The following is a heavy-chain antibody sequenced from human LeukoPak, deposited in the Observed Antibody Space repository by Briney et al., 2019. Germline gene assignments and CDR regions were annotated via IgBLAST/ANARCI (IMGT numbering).Heavy chain of an antibody. Sequence: GGSLRLSCAASGFTFSSYTMSWVRQAPGKGLEWVSTITTSDGNTYYADSVKGRFTVSRDNSKNTLFLQMNSLRAEDTAVYYCARDTVTTGYWGQGTLVTVSS. CDR3: ARDTVTTGY. CDR2: ITTSDGNT. D-gene: IGHD4-17*01. V-gene: IGHV3-23*01. CDR1: GFTFSSYT. J-gene: IGHJ4*02.